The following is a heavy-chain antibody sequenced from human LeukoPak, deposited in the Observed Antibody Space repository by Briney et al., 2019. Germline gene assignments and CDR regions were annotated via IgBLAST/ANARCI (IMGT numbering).Heavy chain of an antibody. CDR3: ARATTVVTHWYFDL. Sequence: GGSLRLSCAASGFTFSSYAMNWVRQAPGKGLEWVSSISSSSSYIYYADSVKGRFTISRDNAKNSLYLQMNSLRAEDTAVYYCARATTVVTHWYFDLWGRGTLVTVSP. J-gene: IGHJ2*01. D-gene: IGHD4-23*01. CDR2: ISSSSSYI. CDR1: GFTFSSYA. V-gene: IGHV3-21*01.